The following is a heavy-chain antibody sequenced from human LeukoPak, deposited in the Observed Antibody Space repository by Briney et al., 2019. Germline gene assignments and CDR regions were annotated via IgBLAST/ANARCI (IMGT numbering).Heavy chain of an antibody. CDR2: INPNSGGT. V-gene: IGHV1-2*06. J-gene: IGHJ6*02. Sequence: ASVKVSCKASGYTFTGYYMHWVRQAPGQGLEWMGRINPNSGGTNYAQKFQGRVTMTRDTSISTAYMELSRLRSDDTAVYYCASPLSTSYRSGGSCYDFYYYYGMDVWGQGTTVTVSS. CDR1: GYTFTGYY. D-gene: IGHD2-15*01. CDR3: ASPLSTSYRSGGSCYDFYYYYGMDV.